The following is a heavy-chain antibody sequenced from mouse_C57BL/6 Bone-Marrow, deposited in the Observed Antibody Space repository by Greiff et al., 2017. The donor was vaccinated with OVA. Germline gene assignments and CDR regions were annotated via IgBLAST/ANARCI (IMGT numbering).Heavy chain of an antibody. CDR1: GFNIKDDY. Sequence: VQLQQSGAELVRPGASVKLSCTASGFNIKDDYMHWVKQRPEQGLEWIGWIDPENGDTEYASKFQGKGTITADTSSNTAYLQLSSLTSEDTAVYYCTTLGYDSYFDYWGQGTTLTVSS. V-gene: IGHV14-4*01. J-gene: IGHJ2*01. CDR3: TTLGYDSYFDY. CDR2: IDPENGDT. D-gene: IGHD2-2*01.